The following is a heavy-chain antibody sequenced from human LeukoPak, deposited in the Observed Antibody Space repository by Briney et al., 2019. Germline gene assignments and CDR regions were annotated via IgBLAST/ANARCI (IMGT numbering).Heavy chain of an antibody. D-gene: IGHD3-9*01. J-gene: IGHJ4*02. CDR1: RFAFSTYA. Sequence: GGSLRLSWAASRFAFSTYAMSWVRQAPGKGLEWVSAISGSGGSVYYADSVKGRFTISRDNSKNTVYLQMKSLRAEDTAVYYCAKGRMNFDWYFDYWGQGTLVTVSS. CDR2: ISGSGGSV. V-gene: IGHV3-23*01. CDR3: AKGRMNFDWYFDY.